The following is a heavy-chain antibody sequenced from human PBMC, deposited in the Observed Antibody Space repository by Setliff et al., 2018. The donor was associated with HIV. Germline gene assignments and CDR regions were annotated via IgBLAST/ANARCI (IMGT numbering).Heavy chain of an antibody. CDR3: AREFGAGIRQIVAGEFYYMDV. D-gene: IGHD5-12*01. CDR1: GYTFTGYY. Sequence: ASVKVSCKAFGYTFTGYYMHWVRQAPGQGLEWMGWINPKSGATNYTQNFQGRVTMSRDTSISTAYMELSRLKSDDTAVYYCAREFGAGIRQIVAGEFYYMDVWGKGTTVTVSS. J-gene: IGHJ6*03. CDR2: INPKSGAT. V-gene: IGHV1-2*02.